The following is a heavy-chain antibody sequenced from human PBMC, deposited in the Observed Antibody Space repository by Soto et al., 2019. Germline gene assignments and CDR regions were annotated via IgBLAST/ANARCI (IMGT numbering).Heavy chain of an antibody. CDR2: ISSSSSYT. V-gene: IGHV3-11*06. J-gene: IGHJ4*02. CDR1: GFTFSDYY. CDR3: ARWGFEFGEFRRGYFDY. D-gene: IGHD3-10*01. Sequence: KSVGSLRLSCAASGFTFSDYYMSWIRQAPGKGLEWVSYISSSSSYTNYADSVKGRFTISRDNAKNSLYLQMNSLRAEDTAVYYCARWGFEFGEFRRGYFDYWGQGTLVTVSS.